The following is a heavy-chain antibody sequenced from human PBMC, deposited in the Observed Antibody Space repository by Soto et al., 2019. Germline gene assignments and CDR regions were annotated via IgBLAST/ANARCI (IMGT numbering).Heavy chain of an antibody. Sequence: ASVKVSCKVSGYTLTELSMHWVRQAPGKGLEWMGGFDPEDGETIYAQKFQGRVTMTEDTSTDIAYMELSSLRSEDTAVYYCATVLLGYCSGGSCPSPTDWFDPWGQGXLVTVYS. D-gene: IGHD2-15*01. CDR3: ATVLLGYCSGGSCPSPTDWFDP. J-gene: IGHJ5*02. V-gene: IGHV1-24*01. CDR2: FDPEDGET. CDR1: GYTLTELS.